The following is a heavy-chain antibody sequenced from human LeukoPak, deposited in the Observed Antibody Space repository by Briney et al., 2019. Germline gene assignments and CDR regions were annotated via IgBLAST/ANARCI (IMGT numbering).Heavy chain of an antibody. V-gene: IGHV3-7*01. CDR2: IETDGDQK. D-gene: IGHD5-12*01. CDR3: ARDIPSGFYTPDY. CDR1: GFTFSDYW. J-gene: IGHJ4*02. Sequence: GGSLRLSCVASGFTFSDYWMSWVRQAPGKGLEWVANIETDGDQKNYVDSVKGRFATSRDNARNSLYLQMNSLTDEDTAVYYCARDIPSGFYTPDYWGRGTLVTVSS.